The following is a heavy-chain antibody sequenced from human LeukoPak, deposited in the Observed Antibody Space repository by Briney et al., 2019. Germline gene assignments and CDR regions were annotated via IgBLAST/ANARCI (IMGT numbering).Heavy chain of an antibody. CDR2: IYTSGST. J-gene: IGHJ4*02. D-gene: IGHD5-24*01. CDR1: GGSISSGSYY. V-gene: IGHV4-61*02. CDR3: ARGEMASFGY. Sequence: PSQTLSLTCTVSGGSISSGSYYWSWIRQPAGKGLEWIGRIYTSGSTNYNPSLKSRVTISVDTSKNQFSLKLSSVTAADTAVYYCARGEMASFGYWGQGTLVTVSS.